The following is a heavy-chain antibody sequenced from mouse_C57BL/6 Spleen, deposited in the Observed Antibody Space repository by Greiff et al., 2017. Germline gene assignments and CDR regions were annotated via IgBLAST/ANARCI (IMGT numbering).Heavy chain of an antibody. Sequence: VQLQQSGAELVRPGASVTLSCKASGYTFTDYEMHWVKQTPVHGLEWIGAIDPETGGTAYNQKFKGKAILTADKSSSTASMELRSLTSEDSAVYYCTRATMITNYFDYWGQGTTLTVSS. CDR3: TRATMITNYFDY. CDR2: IDPETGGT. V-gene: IGHV1-15*01. D-gene: IGHD2-4*01. CDR1: GYTFTDYE. J-gene: IGHJ2*01.